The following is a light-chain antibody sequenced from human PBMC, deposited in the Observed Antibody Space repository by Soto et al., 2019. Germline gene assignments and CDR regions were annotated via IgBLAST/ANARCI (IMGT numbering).Light chain of an antibody. V-gene: IGLV1-40*01. J-gene: IGLJ1*01. CDR1: SSNIGAGYD. CDR3: QSFDSALSAYV. CDR2: DDN. Sequence: QSVLTQPPSVSGAPGQRVAISCAGSSSNIGAGYDLHWYQHLPGTAPKLLIYDDNNRPSGVPDRFSGSRSGTSASLAITGLQAEDEADYYWQSFDSALSAYVFGTGTKVTVL.